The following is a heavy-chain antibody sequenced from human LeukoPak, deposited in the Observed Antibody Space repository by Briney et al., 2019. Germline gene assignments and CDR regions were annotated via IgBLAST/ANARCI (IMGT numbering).Heavy chain of an antibody. D-gene: IGHD3-10*01. CDR2: IYTSGST. J-gene: IGHJ4*02. CDR3: ARASYGSGSSQFDY. CDR1: GGSISSYY. V-gene: IGHV4-4*07. Sequence: SETLSLTCTVSGGSISSYYWSWIRQPAGKGLEWIGRIYTSGSTNYNPSLKSRVTISVDRSKNQFSLKLSSVTAADTAVYYCARASYGSGSSQFDYWGQGTLVTVSS.